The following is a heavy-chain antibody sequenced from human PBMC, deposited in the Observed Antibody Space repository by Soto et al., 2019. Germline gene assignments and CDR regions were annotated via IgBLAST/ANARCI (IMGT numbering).Heavy chain of an antibody. CDR2: IHYSGST. CDR3: VRGDPGACSSTSCSDAFDL. Sequence: QVQLQESGPGLVKPSQTLSLTCTVSGGSISSGDYYWHWIRQPPGKGPEWVGSIHYSGSTYYSPSLTSRVTISVGPPKNQFSLKLSSVTAAATAVYYCVRGDPGACSSTSCSDAFDLWGRGTMVAVSS. J-gene: IGHJ3*01. CDR1: GGSISSGDYY. D-gene: IGHD2-2*01. V-gene: IGHV4-30-4*01.